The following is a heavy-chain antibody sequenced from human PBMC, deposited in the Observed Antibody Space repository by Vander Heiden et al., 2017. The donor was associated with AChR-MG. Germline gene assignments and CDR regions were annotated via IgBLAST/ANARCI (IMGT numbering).Heavy chain of an antibody. CDR2: ISYDGSNK. D-gene: IGHD3-22*01. J-gene: IGHJ4*02. V-gene: IGHV3-30*03. Sequence: QVQLVESGGGVVQPGRSLRLSCPASGFPFRGYGMHWVRQAPGKGLEWVAVISYDGSNKYYADSVKGRFTISRDNSKNTLYLQMNSLRAEDTAVYYCVCSGDSSGYYFRVDYWGQGTLVTVSS. CDR1: GFPFRGYG. CDR3: VCSGDSSGYYFRVDY.